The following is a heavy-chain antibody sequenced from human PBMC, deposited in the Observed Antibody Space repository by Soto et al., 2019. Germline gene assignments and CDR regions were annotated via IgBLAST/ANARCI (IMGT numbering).Heavy chain of an antibody. D-gene: IGHD2-15*01. CDR3: ARGYCSGGSCSRNFYYMDV. V-gene: IGHV4-34*01. Sequence: SETLSLTCAVYGGSFSGYYWSWIRQPPGKGLEWIGEINHSGSTNYNPSLKSRVTISVDTSKNQFSLKLSSVTAADTAVYYCARGYCSGGSCSRNFYYMDVWGKGTTVTVSS. CDR2: INHSGST. CDR1: GGSFSGYY. J-gene: IGHJ6*03.